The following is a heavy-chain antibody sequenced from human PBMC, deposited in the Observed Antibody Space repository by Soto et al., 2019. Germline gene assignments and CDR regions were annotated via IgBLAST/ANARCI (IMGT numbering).Heavy chain of an antibody. CDR1: GYTFTNYG. CDR2: INVYNGNT. J-gene: IGHJ4*02. Sequence: ASVKVACKASGYTFTNYGISWVRQAPGQGLEWMGWINVYNGNTKYAQKVQGRVTMTTDTSTSTAYMELRSLRSDDTAVYYCARTFSDGLPSDYWGQGTLVTVSS. V-gene: IGHV1-18*01. CDR3: ARTFSDGLPSDY. D-gene: IGHD6-25*01.